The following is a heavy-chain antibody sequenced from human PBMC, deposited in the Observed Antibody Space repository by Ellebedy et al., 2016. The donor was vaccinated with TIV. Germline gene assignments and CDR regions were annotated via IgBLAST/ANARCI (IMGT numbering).Heavy chain of an antibody. V-gene: IGHV3-74*03. CDR1: GFTFDTNW. Sequence: GGSLRLSXAASGFTFDTNWMHWVRQAPGKGLVWVSRISGDGSTTTYADSVKGRFTVSRDNSKNTLYLQMNNVRAEDTAIYFCTKGAWLDSWGPGTLVTVSS. J-gene: IGHJ4*02. CDR2: ISGDGSTT. CDR3: TKGAWLDS.